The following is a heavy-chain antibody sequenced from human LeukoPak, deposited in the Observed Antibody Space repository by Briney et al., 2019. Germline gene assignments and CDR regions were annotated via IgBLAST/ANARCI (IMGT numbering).Heavy chain of an antibody. D-gene: IGHD2-2*02. CDR1: GYSFTSYW. Sequence: GESLKISCKGSGYSFTSYWIGWVRQMPGKGLEWKGIIYPGDSDTRYSPSFQGQVTISADKSISTAYLQWSSLKASDTAMYYCARLAGVPAAISGPDWFDPWGQGTLVTVSS. V-gene: IGHV5-51*01. CDR2: IYPGDSDT. J-gene: IGHJ5*02. CDR3: ARLAGVPAAISGPDWFDP.